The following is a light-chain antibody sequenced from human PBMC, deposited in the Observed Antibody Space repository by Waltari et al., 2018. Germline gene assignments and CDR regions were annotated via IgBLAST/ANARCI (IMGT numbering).Light chain of an antibody. Sequence: DIVMTQSPDSLAVSLGERATINCKSSQSVLYSSNNKNYLAWYQQKPGQPPKLLIYWASTRESGVPDRFSGSGSGTDFTLTISDLQAEDVAVYYCQEYYTDSLTFGGGTKVEIK. CDR2: WAS. CDR3: QEYYTDSLT. CDR1: QSVLYSSNNKNY. J-gene: IGKJ4*01. V-gene: IGKV4-1*01.